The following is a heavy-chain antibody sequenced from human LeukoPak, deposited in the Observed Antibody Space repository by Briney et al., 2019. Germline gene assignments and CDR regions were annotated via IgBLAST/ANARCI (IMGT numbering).Heavy chain of an antibody. J-gene: IGHJ3*02. CDR2: ISYDGSNK. Sequence: GGSLRLSCAASGFTFSSYGMHWVRQAPGKGLEWVAVISYDGSNKYYADSVKGRFSISRDNSKNTLYLDMSSLRAEDTAVYYCAKDVVVVVVVATPGDAFDIWGQGTKVTVSS. CDR3: AKDVVVVVVVATPGDAFDI. D-gene: IGHD2-15*01. CDR1: GFTFSSYG. V-gene: IGHV3-30*18.